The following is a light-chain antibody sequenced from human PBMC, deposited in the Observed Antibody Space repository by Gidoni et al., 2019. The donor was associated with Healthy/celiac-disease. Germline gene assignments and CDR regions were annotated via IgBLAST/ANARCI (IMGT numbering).Light chain of an antibody. J-gene: IGLJ2*01. V-gene: IGLV1-44*01. CDR3: AAWDDSLNGVV. CDR2: SNN. CDR1: SSNIGSNT. Sequence: QSVLTQPPSASGPPGQRVTISCSGSSSNIGSNTVNWYQQLPGTAPKLLIYSNNQRPSGVPDRFSGSKSGTSASLAISVLQSEDEADYYCAAWDDSLNGVVFGGGTKLTVL.